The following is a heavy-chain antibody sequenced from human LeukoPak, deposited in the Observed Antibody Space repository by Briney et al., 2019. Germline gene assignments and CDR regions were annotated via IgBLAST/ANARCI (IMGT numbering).Heavy chain of an antibody. CDR2: ISGSDGST. D-gene: IGHD6-19*01. J-gene: IGHJ4*02. Sequence: PGGSLRLSCAASGFTFSSYDMNWVRQAPGKGLEWVSGISGSDGSTYYADSMKGRFTISRDNSKNTVYLQMNSLRAEDTAVYYCAKVDGSGWWIFEYWGQGTLVTVSS. V-gene: IGHV3-23*01. CDR1: GFTFSSYD. CDR3: AKVDGSGWWIFEY.